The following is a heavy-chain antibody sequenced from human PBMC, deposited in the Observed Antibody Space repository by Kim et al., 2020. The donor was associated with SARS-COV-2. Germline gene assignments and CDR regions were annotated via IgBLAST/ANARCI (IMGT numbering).Heavy chain of an antibody. CDR1: GYSFTSYW. Sequence: GESLKISCKGSGYSFTSYWISWVRQMPGKGLEWMGRIDPSDSYTNYSPSFQGHVTISADKSISTAYLQWSSLKASDTAMYYCARRLRPYSSSPGLYYYYYGMDVWGQGTTVTVSS. CDR2: IDPSDSYT. D-gene: IGHD6-6*01. V-gene: IGHV5-10-1*01. J-gene: IGHJ6*02. CDR3: ARRLRPYSSSPGLYYYYYGMDV.